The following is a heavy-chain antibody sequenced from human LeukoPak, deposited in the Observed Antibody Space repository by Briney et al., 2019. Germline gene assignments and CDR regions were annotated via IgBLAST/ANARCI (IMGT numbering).Heavy chain of an antibody. CDR3: AKDPFSNYGYYYMDV. Sequence: GGSLRLSCAASGFTFSTYAMSWVRQAPGKGLEWVSGIGYSSGRTYYADSVKGRFTISRDNSANTLYLQMNSLRAEDTAVYYCAKDPFSNYGYYYMDVWGKGTTVTVSS. CDR1: GFTFSTYA. V-gene: IGHV3-23*01. J-gene: IGHJ6*03. D-gene: IGHD4-11*01. CDR2: IGYSSGRT.